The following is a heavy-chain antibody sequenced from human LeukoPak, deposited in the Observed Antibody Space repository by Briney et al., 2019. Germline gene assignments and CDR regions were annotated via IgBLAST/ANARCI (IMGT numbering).Heavy chain of an antibody. CDR3: ARGPTVTTR. V-gene: IGHV3-48*03. CDR1: GFTFSSYE. D-gene: IGHD4-17*01. Sequence: PGGSLRLSCAASGFTFSSYEMNWVRQAPGKGLEWVSYISSSGSTIYYADSVKGRFTISRDNAKNSLYLQMNSLRAEDTAGYYCARGPTVTTRWGQGTLVTVSS. J-gene: IGHJ4*02. CDR2: ISSSGSTI.